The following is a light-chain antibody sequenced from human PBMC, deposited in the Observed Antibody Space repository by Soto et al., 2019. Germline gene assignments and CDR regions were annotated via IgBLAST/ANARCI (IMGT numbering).Light chain of an antibody. J-gene: IGKJ5*01. V-gene: IGKV1-9*01. CDR2: AAS. CDR1: QVISTS. CDR3: QQLFDSPIN. Sequence: DIQLTQSPSFLSQSIGGSVTITFRASQVISTSLAWYQVKPGKAPKLLIYAASTLESGVPSRFSATVSGTEFSLTITSLQPEDFATYYCQQLFDSPINCGQGTRLEIK.